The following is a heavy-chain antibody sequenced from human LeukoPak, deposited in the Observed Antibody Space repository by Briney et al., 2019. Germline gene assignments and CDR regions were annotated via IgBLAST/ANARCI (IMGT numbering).Heavy chain of an antibody. J-gene: IGHJ4*02. D-gene: IGHD1-26*01. CDR3: ARVPVGATRYFDY. CDR1: GGTFSSYA. V-gene: IGHV1-69*04. CDR2: IIPILGIA. Sequence: AASVKVSCKASGGTFSSYAISWVRQAPGQGLEWMGRIIPILGIANYAQKIQGRVTITADKSTSTAYMELSSLRSEDTAVYYCARVPVGATRYFDYWGQGTLVTVSS.